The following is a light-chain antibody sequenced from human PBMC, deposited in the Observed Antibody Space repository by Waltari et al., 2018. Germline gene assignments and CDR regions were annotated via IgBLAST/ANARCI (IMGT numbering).Light chain of an antibody. Sequence: QPALTQTPPASGTPGQRVSVSCSGSSSNIGSNAVNWYQQLPGMAPKLLIYYDNQRPSGVPDRVSGSKSGTSASLAISGLQSEDEADYICAAWDDSLSAYVFGTGTKVTVL. CDR3: AAWDDSLSAYV. CDR2: YDN. CDR1: SSNIGSNA. V-gene: IGLV1-44*01. J-gene: IGLJ1*01.